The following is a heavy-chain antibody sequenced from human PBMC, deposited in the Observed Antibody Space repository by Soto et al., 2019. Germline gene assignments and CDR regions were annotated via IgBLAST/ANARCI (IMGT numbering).Heavy chain of an antibody. V-gene: IGHV4-61*05. CDR2: LYYGRSA. CDR3: ARVPSP. J-gene: IGHJ5*02. Sequence: SETLSLTCTVSGVSISSSSYYWGWIRQPPGKGLESIGYLYYGRSANYNPSLKSRVTISVDRSKNQFSLKLSSVTAADTAVYYCARVPSPWGQGTLVTVSS. CDR1: GVSISSSSYY.